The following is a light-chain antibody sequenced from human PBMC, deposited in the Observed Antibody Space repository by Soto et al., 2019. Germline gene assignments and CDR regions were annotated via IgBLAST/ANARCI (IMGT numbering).Light chain of an antibody. V-gene: IGKV3-20*01. CDR3: QQYRMSPNT. Sequence: EIVLTHSPGTLSLSPCERAALSFSASQSVSSIYLAWYQQKPGQAPRLLIYGASTRATGIPDRFSGSGSGTDFSLTIRGLKPEDFAVYYCQQYRMSPNTFGQGTRLEIK. CDR2: GAS. J-gene: IGKJ5*01. CDR1: QSVSSIY.